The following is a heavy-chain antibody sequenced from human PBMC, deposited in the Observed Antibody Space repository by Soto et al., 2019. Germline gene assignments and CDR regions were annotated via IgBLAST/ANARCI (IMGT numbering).Heavy chain of an antibody. J-gene: IGHJ6*02. V-gene: IGHV4-34*01. CDR2: INHSGST. CDR3: ARRVAGRFYYYYYGMDV. CDR1: GGSFSGYY. Sequence: SETLSLTCAVYGGSFSGYYWSWIRQPPGKGLEWIGEINHSGSTNYNPSLKSRVTISVDTSKNQFSLKLSSVIAADTAVYYCARRVAGRFYYYYYGMDVWGQGTTVTVSS. D-gene: IGHD2-15*01.